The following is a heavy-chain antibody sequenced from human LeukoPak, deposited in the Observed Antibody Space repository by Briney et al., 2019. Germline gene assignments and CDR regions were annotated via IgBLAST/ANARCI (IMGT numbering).Heavy chain of an antibody. J-gene: IGHJ5*02. CDR1: GFRFNTYW. CDR3: ARQHTLIITMTGLVIYKWFDP. Sequence: PGGSLRLSCAASGFRFNTYWMSWVRQAPGRGLEWVANIKQDGNEKYYADSVKGRFTISRDNGKNSLDLQMNSLRADDTAVYYCARQHTLIITMTGLVIYKWFDPWGQGTLVTVSS. V-gene: IGHV3-7*01. CDR2: IKQDGNEK. D-gene: IGHD3-22*01.